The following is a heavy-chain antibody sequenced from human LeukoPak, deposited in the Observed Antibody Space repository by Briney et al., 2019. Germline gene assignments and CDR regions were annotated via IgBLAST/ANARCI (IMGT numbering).Heavy chain of an antibody. Sequence: PGGSLRLSCAASGFIFGSYAMSWVRQAAGKGLEWVSEISGSVSGSGDSTHYADSVKGRFTISRDNAKKTLYLQMNSLRAEDTAVYYCAKGKVNHDGALDVWGQGTLVTVSS. CDR2: ISGSVSGSGDST. CDR3: AKGKVNHDGALDV. V-gene: IGHV3-23*01. J-gene: IGHJ3*01. CDR1: GFIFGSYA. D-gene: IGHD2-21*01.